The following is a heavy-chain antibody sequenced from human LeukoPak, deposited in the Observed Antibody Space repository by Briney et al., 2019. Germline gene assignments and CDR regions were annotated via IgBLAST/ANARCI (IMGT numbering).Heavy chain of an antibody. Sequence: GGTLRLSCAASGFTFSSYGMSWVRQAPGKGLEWVSAISGSGGSTYYADSVKGRFTISRDNSKNTLYLQMNSLRAEDTAVYYCAKSGGDAFDIWGQGTMVTVSS. CDR3: AKSGGDAFDI. V-gene: IGHV3-23*01. D-gene: IGHD2-15*01. CDR1: GFTFSSYG. CDR2: ISGSGGST. J-gene: IGHJ3*02.